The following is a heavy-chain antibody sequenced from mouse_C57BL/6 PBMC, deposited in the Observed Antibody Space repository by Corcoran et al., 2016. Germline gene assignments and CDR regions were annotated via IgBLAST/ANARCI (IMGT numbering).Heavy chain of an antibody. CDR2: INTYSGVP. CDR3: AKERQTALFAY. CDR1: GYTFTTYG. D-gene: IGHD3-2*01. Sequence: QIQLVQSGPELKKPGETVKISCKASGYTFTTYGMSWVKQAPGKGLKWMGWINTYSGVPTYADDFKGRFAFSLETSASTAYLQINNLKNEDTATYFCAKERQTALFAYWGQGTLVTVSA. J-gene: IGHJ3*01. V-gene: IGHV9-3*01.